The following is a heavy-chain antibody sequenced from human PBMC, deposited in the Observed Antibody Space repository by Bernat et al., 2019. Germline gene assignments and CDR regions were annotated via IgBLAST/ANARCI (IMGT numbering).Heavy chain of an antibody. V-gene: IGHV3-33*01. CDR3: ARDIVGSAGTSFGY. D-gene: IGHD6-19*01. Sequence: QVQLVESGGGVVQPGRSLRLSCAASGFTFSSYGMHWVRQAPGKGLEWVAVIWYDGSNKYYADSVKGRFTISRDNSKNTLYLQMNSLRAEDTAVYYCARDIVGSAGTSFGYWGQGTLVTVSS. J-gene: IGHJ4*02. CDR1: GFTFSSYG. CDR2: IWYDGSNK.